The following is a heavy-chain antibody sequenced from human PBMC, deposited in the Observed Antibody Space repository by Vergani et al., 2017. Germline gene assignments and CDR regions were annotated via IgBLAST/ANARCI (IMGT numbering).Heavy chain of an antibody. CDR3: ARDLRLLYNRFDP. J-gene: IGHJ5*02. Sequence: QVQLVESGGGVVQPGRSLRLSCEASGFTFNQYGMHWVRQAPGKGLEWVAVTWYDGNNKQYADSVKGRFTISRDNSKITMYLQMNSLRDEDTGVYYCARDLRLLYNRFDPWGQGTLVTVSS. CDR2: TWYDGNNK. V-gene: IGHV3-33*01. CDR1: GFTFNQYG. D-gene: IGHD1-14*01.